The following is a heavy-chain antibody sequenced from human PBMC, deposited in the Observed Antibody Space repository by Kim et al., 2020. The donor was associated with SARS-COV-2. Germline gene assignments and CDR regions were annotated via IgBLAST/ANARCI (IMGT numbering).Heavy chain of an antibody. V-gene: IGHV4-39*01. CDR1: GGSISSNNYY. CDR3: ARLRGYSYGPMDY. CDR2: IYYSRST. J-gene: IGHJ4*02. Sequence: SETLSLTCTVSGGSISSNNYYWGWIRQPPGKGLEWIGSIYYSRSTYYNPSLKSRVTISVDTSKNQFSLKVSSVTAADTAVYYCARLRGYSYGPMDYWAQG. D-gene: IGHD5-18*01.